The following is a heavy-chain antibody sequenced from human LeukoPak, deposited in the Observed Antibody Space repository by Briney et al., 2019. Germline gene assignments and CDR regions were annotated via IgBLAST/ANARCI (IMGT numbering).Heavy chain of an antibody. J-gene: IGHJ5*02. CDR1: GFTFSSYW. V-gene: IGHV3-7*03. D-gene: IGHD5-12*01. CDR3: AKEQRGYSGYMVGSCFDP. CDR2: IKQDGSEK. Sequence: PGGSLRLSCAASGFTFSSYWMSWVRQAPGKGLEWVANIKQDGSEKYYVDSVKGRFTISRDNSKKTLYLQMNSLRAEDTALYYCAKEQRGYSGYMVGSCFDPWGQGTLVTVSS.